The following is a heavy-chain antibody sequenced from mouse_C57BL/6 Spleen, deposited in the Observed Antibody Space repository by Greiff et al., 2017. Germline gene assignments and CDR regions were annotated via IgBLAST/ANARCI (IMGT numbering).Heavy chain of an antibody. CDR3: ARSRYYGSSPMDY. CDR1: GYTFTSYL. D-gene: IGHD1-1*01. J-gene: IGHJ4*01. V-gene: IGHV1-72*01. Sequence: QVQLKPPGAALVKPGASVQLSFKASGYTFTSYLVHWVKQRPGQGLAGIGRIDPNSGGTKYNEKFKGKATLTVDKPSSTAYMQLSSLTSEDSAVYYCARSRYYGSSPMDYWGQGTSVTVSS. CDR2: IDPNSGGT.